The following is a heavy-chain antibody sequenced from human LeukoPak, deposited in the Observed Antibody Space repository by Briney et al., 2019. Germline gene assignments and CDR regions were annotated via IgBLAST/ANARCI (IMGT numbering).Heavy chain of an antibody. CDR1: GFTFSNSA. J-gene: IGHJ3*02. CDR3: ASRRDAFDI. V-gene: IGHV3-21*01. Sequence: GGSLRLSCAASGFTFSNSAMNWVRQVPGKGLEWVSSIDYDSSHIYYAASVRGRFTISRDNARNSLYLQMNSLRAEDTAVYYCASRRDAFDIWGQGTMVTVSS. CDR2: IDYDSSHI.